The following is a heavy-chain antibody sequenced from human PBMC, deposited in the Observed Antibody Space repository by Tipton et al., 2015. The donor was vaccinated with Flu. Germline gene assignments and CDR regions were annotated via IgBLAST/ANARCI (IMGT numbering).Heavy chain of an antibody. V-gene: IGHV3-7*01. D-gene: IGHD3-3*01. CDR2: IKQDGSEK. J-gene: IGHJ4*02. CDR1: GFTFSSYW. Sequence: SLRLSCAASGFTFSSYWMSWVRQAPGKGLEWVANIKQDGSEKYYVDSVKGRFTISRDNAKNSLYLQMNSLRAEDTAVYYCARDNDFWSDSCDYWGQGTLVTVSS. CDR3: ARDNDFWSDSCDY.